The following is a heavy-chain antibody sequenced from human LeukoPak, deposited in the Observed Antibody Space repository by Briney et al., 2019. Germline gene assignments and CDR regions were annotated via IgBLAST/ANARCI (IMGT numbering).Heavy chain of an antibody. CDR1: GDSISSSIYY. CDR2: IYYSGST. D-gene: IGHD3-9*01. CDR3: ARHLRRNPPIVDY. Sequence: RTSETLSLTCTVSGDSISSSIYYWGWIRQAPGKGLEWIGTIYYSGSTFYNPSLKRRVTISTDTSKNQFSLRLSSVTAADSAVYYCARHLRRNPPIVDYSGQGTLVTVSS. J-gene: IGHJ4*02. V-gene: IGHV4-39*01.